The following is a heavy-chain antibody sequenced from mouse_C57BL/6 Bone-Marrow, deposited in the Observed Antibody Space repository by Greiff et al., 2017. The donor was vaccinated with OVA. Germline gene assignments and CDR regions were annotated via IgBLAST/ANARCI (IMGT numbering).Heavy chain of an antibody. Sequence: VQLQQSGAELVRPGPSVKVSCKASGYAFTNYLIEWVKQRPGQGLEWIGVLNPGSGGTNYTEKFKGKATLTADKSSSTAYMQLSSLTSEDSAVYCCARTKFAYGYQGTRVTVSA. CDR1: GYAFTNYL. V-gene: IGHV1-54*01. CDR3: ARTKFAY. J-gene: IGHJ3*01. CDR2: LNPGSGGT.